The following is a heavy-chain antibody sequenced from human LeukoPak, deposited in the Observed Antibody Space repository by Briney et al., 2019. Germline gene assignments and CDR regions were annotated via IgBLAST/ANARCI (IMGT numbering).Heavy chain of an antibody. V-gene: IGHV3-48*01. Sequence: PGGSLRLSCAASGFTFSSYSMNWVRQAPGKGPEWVSYISSSSSTIYYADSVKGRFTISRDNAKNSLYLQMNSLRAEDTAVYYCARGLYGSGFFGRTSPYYFDYWGREPWSPSPQ. J-gene: IGHJ4*02. D-gene: IGHD3-10*01. CDR1: GFTFSSYS. CDR2: ISSSSSTI. CDR3: ARGLYGSGFFGRTSPYYFDY.